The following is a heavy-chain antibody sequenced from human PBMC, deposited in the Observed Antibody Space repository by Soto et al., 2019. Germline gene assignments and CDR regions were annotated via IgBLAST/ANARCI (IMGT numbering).Heavy chain of an antibody. CDR1: GDTFTFYS. Sequence: QVQLVQSGAEVKRPGSSVKGSCKASGDTFTFYSINWVRQAPGLGLEWMGRINPILSMSNYAQRFQGRVTMTADKSTSTAYMELSSLRSEDTAISYCASSYGSGYRAFDYWGQGALVTVSS. CDR3: ASSYGSGYRAFDY. CDR2: INPILSMS. D-gene: IGHD3-10*01. J-gene: IGHJ4*02. V-gene: IGHV1-69*02.